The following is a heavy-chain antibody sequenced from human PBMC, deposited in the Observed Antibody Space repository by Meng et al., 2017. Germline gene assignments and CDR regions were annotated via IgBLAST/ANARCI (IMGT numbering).Heavy chain of an antibody. CDR1: GGSFSGYY. CDR3: ARGRWRGNRFDP. V-gene: IGHV4-34*01. CDR2: INHSGST. Sequence: VPPPQWGAGLLKPSETRPLTCAVYGGSFSGYYWSWIRQPPGKGLEWIGEINHSGSTNYNPSLKSRVTISVDTSKNQFSLKLSSVTAADTAVYYCARGRWRGNRFDPWGQGTLVTVSS. D-gene: IGHD3-10*01. J-gene: IGHJ5*02.